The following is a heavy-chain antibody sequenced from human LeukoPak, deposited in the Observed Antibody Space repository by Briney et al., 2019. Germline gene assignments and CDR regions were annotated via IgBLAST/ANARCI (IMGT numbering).Heavy chain of an antibody. CDR3: ARHGKYYDSSGYDAFDI. CDR2: IYYSGST. CDR1: GGSISSYY. Sequence: PSETLSLTCTVSGGSISSYYWSWIRQPPGKGLEWIGYIYYSGSTNYNPSLKSRVTISVDTSKNQFSLKLSSVTAADTAVYYCARHGKYYDSSGYDAFDIWGQGTMVTVSS. J-gene: IGHJ3*02. V-gene: IGHV4-59*08. D-gene: IGHD3-22*01.